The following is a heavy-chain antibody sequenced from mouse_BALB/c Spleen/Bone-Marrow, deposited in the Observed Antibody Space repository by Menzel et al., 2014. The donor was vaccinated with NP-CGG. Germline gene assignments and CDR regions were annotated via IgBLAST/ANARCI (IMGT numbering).Heavy chain of an antibody. V-gene: IGHV6-6*02. CDR2: IRLKSNNYAT. CDR3: TVPFGPGFDY. CDR1: GFTFSNYW. Sequence: EVKLVESGGGLVQPGGSMKLSCVATGFTFSNYWMNWVRQSPEKGLEWVAEIRLKSNNYATHYAESVKGRFTISRDDSKSSVYLQMNNLRTEDSGIYYCTVPFGPGFDYWGQGTTLTVSS. J-gene: IGHJ2*01.